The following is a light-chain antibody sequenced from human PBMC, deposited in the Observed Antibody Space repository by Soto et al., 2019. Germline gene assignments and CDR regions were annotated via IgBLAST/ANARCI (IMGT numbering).Light chain of an antibody. Sequence: QSALTQPASVSGSPGQSITISCTGTSSDVGAYNFVSWYQQHPGKAPKLMIYEVSNRPSGVSNRFSGSKSGNTASLTISGLQAEDEAEYYCSSYTTSSTPLSVFGTGTKVTVL. CDR2: EVS. V-gene: IGLV2-14*01. J-gene: IGLJ1*01. CDR3: SSYTTSSTPLSV. CDR1: SSDVGAYNF.